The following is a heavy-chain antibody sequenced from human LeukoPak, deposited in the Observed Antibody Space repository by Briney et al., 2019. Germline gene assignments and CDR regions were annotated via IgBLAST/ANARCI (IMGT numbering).Heavy chain of an antibody. CDR1: GFTASSNY. J-gene: IGHJ4*02. CDR3: ARVRVSMRVFDY. V-gene: IGHV3-53*01. Sequence: GGSLRLSCAASGFTASSNYMSWVRQAPGKGLEWVSVIYSGGSTYYADSVKGRFTSSRDNSKNTLYLQMNSLRAEDTAVYYCARVRVSMRVFDYWGQGTLVTVSS. D-gene: IGHD3-10*01. CDR2: IYSGGST.